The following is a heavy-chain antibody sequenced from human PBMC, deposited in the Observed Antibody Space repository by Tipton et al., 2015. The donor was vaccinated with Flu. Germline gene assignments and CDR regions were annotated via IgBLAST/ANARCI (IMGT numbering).Heavy chain of an antibody. J-gene: IGHJ6*02. CDR2: IKQDGSET. CDR1: GFTFSSFW. CDR3: ARTGQNYRSYALDV. D-gene: IGHD3-10*01. Sequence: GSLRLSCAASGFTFSSFWMTWVRQAPGKGLEWVANIKQDGSETNYIDSVKGRFTISRDNAKNSLYLQMNSLRAEESGVYYCARTGQNYRSYALDVWGQGTTATVSS. V-gene: IGHV3-7*01.